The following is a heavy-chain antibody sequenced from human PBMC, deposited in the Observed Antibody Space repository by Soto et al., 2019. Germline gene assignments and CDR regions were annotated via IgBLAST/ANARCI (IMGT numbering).Heavy chain of an antibody. CDR1: GFTITNAW. Sequence: EVQLVESGGGLVKPGGSLGLSCAASGFTITNAWMHWVRQAPGKGLEWVGRVKSKADGETTDYAEPVNGRFTISRDDSRNTLSLQMYSLKIEDTAVYYCNTYPDFWGGHTPLWGQGTLVTVSS. CDR3: NTYPDFWGGHTPL. V-gene: IGHV3-15*07. D-gene: IGHD3-3*01. CDR2: VKSKADGETT. J-gene: IGHJ4*02.